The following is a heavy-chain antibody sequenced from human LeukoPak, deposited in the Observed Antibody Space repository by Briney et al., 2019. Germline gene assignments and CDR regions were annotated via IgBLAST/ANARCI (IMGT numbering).Heavy chain of an antibody. D-gene: IGHD3-3*01. CDR1: GFTFSSYS. V-gene: IGHV3-21*01. CDR3: ARDHYDFWSGKVNIFDY. J-gene: IGHJ4*02. CDR2: ISSSSYI. Sequence: GGSLRLSCAASGFTFSSYSMNWVRQAPGKGLEWVSSISSSSYIYYADSVKGRFTISRDNAKNSLYLQMNSLRAEDTAVYYCARDHYDFWSGKVNIFDYWGQGTLVTVSS.